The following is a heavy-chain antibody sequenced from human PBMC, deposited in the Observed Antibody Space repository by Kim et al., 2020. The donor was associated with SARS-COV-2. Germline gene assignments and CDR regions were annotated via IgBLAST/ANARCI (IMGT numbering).Heavy chain of an antibody. CDR2: IIPILGIA. D-gene: IGHD1-26*01. V-gene: IGHV1-69*04. Sequence: SVKVSCKASGGTFSSYAISWVRQAPGQGLEWMGRIIPILGIANYAQKFQGRVTITADKSTSTAYMELSSLRSEDTAVYYCASANSGSYSGGGDYWGQGTLVTVSS. CDR3: ASANSGSYSGGGDY. CDR1: GGTFSSYA. J-gene: IGHJ4*02.